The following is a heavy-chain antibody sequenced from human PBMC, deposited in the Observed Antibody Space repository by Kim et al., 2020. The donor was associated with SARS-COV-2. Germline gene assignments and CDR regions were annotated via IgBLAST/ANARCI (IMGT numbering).Heavy chain of an antibody. D-gene: IGHD1-26*01. CDR1: GFSFNTYW. CDR2: IKYDGSEA. CDR3: ARWDCPAQNCVGGFDY. Sequence: GGSLRLSCAASGFSFNTYWMTWVRQAPGKGLEWVANIKYDGSEANYVDSVKGRVTISRDNAKNSLYLQMSNLRDEDTAMYYCARWDCPAQNCVGGFDYWGQGTLVTVSS. V-gene: IGHV3-7*01. J-gene: IGHJ4*02.